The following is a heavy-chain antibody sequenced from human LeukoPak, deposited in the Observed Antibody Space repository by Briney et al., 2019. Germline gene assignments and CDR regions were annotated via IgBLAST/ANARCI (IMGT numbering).Heavy chain of an antibody. V-gene: IGHV3-48*01. D-gene: IGHD4-11*01. J-gene: IGHJ3*02. CDR2: ISSSSVII. Sequence: GGSLRLSCAASGFTFSSYSMNWVRQAPGKGLEWVSYISSSSVIIYEADSVKGRFTISRDNAKNSLYLQMNSLRAEDTAVYYCARDRSSNYARDAFDIWGQGTMVTVSS. CDR3: ARDRSSNYARDAFDI. CDR1: GFTFSSYS.